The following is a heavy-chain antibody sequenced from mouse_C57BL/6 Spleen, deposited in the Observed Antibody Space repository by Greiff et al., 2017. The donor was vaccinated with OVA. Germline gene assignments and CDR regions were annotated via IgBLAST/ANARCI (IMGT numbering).Heavy chain of an antibody. CDR1: GYTFTSYW. CDR3: AREHYNYDEGFAY. J-gene: IGHJ3*01. CDR2: IYPGSGST. V-gene: IGHV1-55*01. Sequence: VQLQQPGAELVKPGASVKMSCKASGYTFTSYWITWVKQRPGQGLEWIGAIYPGSGSTNYNEKLKGKATLTVDTSSSTAYKQLSSLTSKNATVYYSAREHYNYDEGFAYWGQGTLVTVSA. D-gene: IGHD2-12*01.